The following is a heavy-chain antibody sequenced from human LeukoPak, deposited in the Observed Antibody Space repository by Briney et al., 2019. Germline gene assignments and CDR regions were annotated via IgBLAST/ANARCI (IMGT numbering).Heavy chain of an antibody. Sequence: PGGSLRLSCEASGFTFNTKAISWVHKPPGKGLDWASAFSGSGGSTYYADSVKGRFTISRDNSKNTLYLQMNSLRAEDTAVYYCAKGVVPIAVAGKGWFDPWGQGTLVTVSS. CDR3: AKGVVPIAVAGKGWFDP. CDR2: FSGSGGST. V-gene: IGHV3-23*01. CDR1: GFTFNTKA. J-gene: IGHJ5*02. D-gene: IGHD6-19*01.